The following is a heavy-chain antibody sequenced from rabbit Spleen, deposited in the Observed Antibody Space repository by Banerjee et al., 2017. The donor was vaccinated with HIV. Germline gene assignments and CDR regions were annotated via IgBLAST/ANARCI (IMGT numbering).Heavy chain of an antibody. D-gene: IGHD1-1*01. CDR3: AGDTSSSFSSYGMDL. CDR1: GVSFSSNSY. J-gene: IGHJ6*01. V-gene: IGHV1S40*01. CDR2: IDTGSSGFT. Sequence: QSLEESGGDLVKPGASLTLTCTASGVSFSSNSYMCWVRQAPGKGLEWIACIDTGSSGFTYFATWAKGRFTCSKTSSTTVTLQMTRLTAADTATYFCAGDTSSSFSSYGMDLWGQGTLVTVS.